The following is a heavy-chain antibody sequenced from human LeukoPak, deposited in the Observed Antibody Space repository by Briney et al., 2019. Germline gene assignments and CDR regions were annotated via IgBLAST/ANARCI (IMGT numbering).Heavy chain of an antibody. CDR3: ATFHRPAYYFDC. Sequence: ASVKVSCKVSGYTLTELSMHWVRQAPGKGLEWMGGFDPEDGETIYAQKFQGRVTMTEDTSTDTAYMELSSLRSEDTAVYYCATFHRPAYYFDCWGQGTLVTVSS. V-gene: IGHV1-24*01. J-gene: IGHJ4*02. CDR1: GYTLTELS. CDR2: FDPEDGET.